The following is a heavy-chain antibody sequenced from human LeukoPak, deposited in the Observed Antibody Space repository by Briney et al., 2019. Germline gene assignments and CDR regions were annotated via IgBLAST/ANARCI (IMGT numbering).Heavy chain of an antibody. CDR3: ARDLDLGPTPAGN. Sequence: GGSLRLSCAASGFTFSDYYMSWIRQAPGKGLEWVLYISSSGSTIYYADSVKGRFTISRDNAKNSLYLQMNSLRAEDTAVYYCARDLDLGPTPAGNWGQGTLVTVSS. CDR2: ISSSGSTI. CDR1: GFTFSDYY. J-gene: IGHJ4*02. V-gene: IGHV3-11*04.